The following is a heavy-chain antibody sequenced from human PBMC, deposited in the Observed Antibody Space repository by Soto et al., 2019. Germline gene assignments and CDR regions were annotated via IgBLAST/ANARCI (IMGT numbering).Heavy chain of an antibody. D-gene: IGHD2-15*01. V-gene: IGHV3-72*01. Sequence: EVPLVESGGGLVQPGGSLRLSCAASGFTFSDHYMDWVRQAPGKGLEWVGRTRNKANSYTTEYAASVKGRFTISRDDSKNSLYLQMNSLKTEDTAVYYCARGRYSPYDFDYWGQGTLVTVSS. CDR2: TRNKANSYTT. CDR3: ARGRYSPYDFDY. CDR1: GFTFSDHY. J-gene: IGHJ4*02.